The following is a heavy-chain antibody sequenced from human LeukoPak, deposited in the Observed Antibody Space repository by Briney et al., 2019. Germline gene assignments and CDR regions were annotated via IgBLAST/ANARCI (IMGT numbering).Heavy chain of an antibody. D-gene: IGHD3-10*01. V-gene: IGHV3-48*03. Sequence: GGSLRLSCAASGFTFSSYEMNWVRQAPGKGLEWVSYISSSGSTIYYADSVKGRFTISRDNAKNSLYLQMYSLRAEDTAVYYCARDRDPYYGSGSYFPSHFDYWGQGTLVTVSS. CDR3: ARDRDPYYGSGSYFPSHFDY. CDR2: ISSSGSTI. CDR1: GFTFSSYE. J-gene: IGHJ4*02.